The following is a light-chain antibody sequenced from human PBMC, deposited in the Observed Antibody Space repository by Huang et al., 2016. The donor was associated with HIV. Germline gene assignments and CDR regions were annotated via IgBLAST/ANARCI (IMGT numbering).Light chain of an antibody. J-gene: IGKJ4*01. Sequence: DIVMTQAPLSLSVTPGQPASIPCKSSQSLLHSDGRTYLYWYLQRPGQSPQLLIYEVSDRCSGVPDRFSGSGSGTEFTLKISRVEAEDVGVYYCMQSIQLPLTFGGGTKVEI. CDR1: QSLLHSDGRTY. CDR2: EVS. CDR3: MQSIQLPLT. V-gene: IGKV2D-29*02.